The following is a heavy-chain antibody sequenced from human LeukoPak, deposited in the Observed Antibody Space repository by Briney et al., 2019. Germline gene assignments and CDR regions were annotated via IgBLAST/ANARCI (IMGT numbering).Heavy chain of an antibody. CDR2: IYYSGST. CDR1: GGSISSSSYY. Sequence: SETLSLTCTVSGGSISSSSYYWGWIRQPPGKGLEWIGSIYYSGSTYYNPSLKSRVTISVDTSKNQFSLKLSSVTAADTAVYYCARGYSGYYNWFDPWGQGTLVTVSS. V-gene: IGHV4-39*07. D-gene: IGHD5-12*01. CDR3: ARGYSGYYNWFDP. J-gene: IGHJ5*02.